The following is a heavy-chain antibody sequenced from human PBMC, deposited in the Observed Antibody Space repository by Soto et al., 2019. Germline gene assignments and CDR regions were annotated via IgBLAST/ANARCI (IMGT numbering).Heavy chain of an antibody. D-gene: IGHD6-13*01. CDR2: INHSGST. V-gene: IGHV4-34*01. Sequence: QVQLQQWGAGLLKPSETLSLTCAVYGGSFSGYYWSWIRQPPGKGLEWIGEINHSGSTNYNPSLKSRLTISVDTSKNQFSLKLSSVTAADTAVYYCVTGVAAADWGQGTLVTVSS. CDR1: GGSFSGYY. CDR3: VTGVAAAD. J-gene: IGHJ4*02.